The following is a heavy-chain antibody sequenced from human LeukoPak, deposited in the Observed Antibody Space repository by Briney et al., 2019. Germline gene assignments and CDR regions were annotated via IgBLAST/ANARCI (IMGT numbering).Heavy chain of an antibody. D-gene: IGHD1-14*01. CDR3: ARARNVYYYYMDV. J-gene: IGHJ6*03. Sequence: GGSLRLSCAASGFTFSSYGMHWVRQAPGKGLEWVAGIWYDGSNKYYADSVKGRFTISRDNSKNTLYLQMNSLRAEDTAVYYCARARNVYYYYMDVWGKGTTVTVSS. CDR2: IWYDGSNK. V-gene: IGHV3-33*01. CDR1: GFTFSSYG.